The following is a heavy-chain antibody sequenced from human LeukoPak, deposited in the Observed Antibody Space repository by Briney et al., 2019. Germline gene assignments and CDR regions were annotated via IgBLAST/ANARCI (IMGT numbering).Heavy chain of an antibody. V-gene: IGHV3-7*01. CDR3: ARAWGVATKATNFDY. J-gene: IGHJ4*02. Sequence: GGSLRLSCAASGFTFSSYWMSWIRQAPGKGLEWVANIKQDGSEKYYVDSVKGRFTISRDNAKNSLYLQMNSLRAEDTAVYYCARAWGVATKATNFDYWGQRTLVTVSS. D-gene: IGHD5-12*01. CDR2: IKQDGSEK. CDR1: GFTFSSYW.